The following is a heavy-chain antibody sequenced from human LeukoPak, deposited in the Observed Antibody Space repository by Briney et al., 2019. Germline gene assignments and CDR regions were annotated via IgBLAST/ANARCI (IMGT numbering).Heavy chain of an antibody. D-gene: IGHD3-10*01. CDR1: GGSLSGYY. Sequence: PSETLSLTCAVYGGSLSGYYWSWIRQPPGKGLEWIGEINHSGSTNYNPSLKSRVTISVDTSKNQFSLKLSSVTAADTAVYYCARGRYYGSGSVYWGQGTLVTVSS. J-gene: IGHJ4*02. V-gene: IGHV4-34*01. CDR2: INHSGST. CDR3: ARGRYYGSGSVY.